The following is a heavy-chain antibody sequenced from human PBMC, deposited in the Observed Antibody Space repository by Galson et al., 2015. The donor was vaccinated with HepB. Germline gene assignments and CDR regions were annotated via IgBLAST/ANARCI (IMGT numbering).Heavy chain of an antibody. V-gene: IGHV3-15*01. Sequence: SLRLSCAASGFTFSNAWMSWVRQAPGKGLEWVGCIKSKTDGGTTDYAAPVKGRFTISRDDSKNTLYLQMNSLKTEDTAVYYCTTIGGGGQYGGYVGNWFDPWGQGTLVTVSS. J-gene: IGHJ5*02. CDR3: TTIGGGGQYGGYVGNWFDP. CDR1: GFTFSNAW. D-gene: IGHD5-12*01. CDR2: IKSKTDGGTT.